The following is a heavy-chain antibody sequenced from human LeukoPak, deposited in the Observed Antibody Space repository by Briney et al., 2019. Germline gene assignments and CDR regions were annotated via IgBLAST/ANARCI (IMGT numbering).Heavy chain of an antibody. CDR1: GFTVSRNY. CDR2: IYSGGST. V-gene: IGHV3-66*01. Sequence: GGTLRLSCAASGFTVSRNYMSWVRQAPRKGLEWVSVIYSGGSTYYADSVKGRFTISRDHSKNTLYRQMDSLRAEDTAVYYCARAAYCSSASCYEPYFDYWGQGTLVTVSS. D-gene: IGHD2-2*01. CDR3: ARAAYCSSASCYEPYFDY. J-gene: IGHJ4*02.